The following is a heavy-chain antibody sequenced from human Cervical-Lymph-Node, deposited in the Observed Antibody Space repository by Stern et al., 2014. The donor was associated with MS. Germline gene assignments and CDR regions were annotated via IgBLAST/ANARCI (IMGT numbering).Heavy chain of an antibody. J-gene: IGHJ4*02. CDR3: AKHACTGAACPFDL. Sequence: QVQLVESGPGLVKPSETLSLTCAVSGDSISSYTHYWAWIRQPPGKGLEWIGSVYYSGATYYNPSLKTPFTISVNTSKNHFSLGLNSVTAADTAVYYCAKHACTGAACPFDLWGQGTLVTVSS. D-gene: IGHD2-8*02. CDR2: VYYSGAT. V-gene: IGHV4-39*01. CDR1: GDSISSYTHY.